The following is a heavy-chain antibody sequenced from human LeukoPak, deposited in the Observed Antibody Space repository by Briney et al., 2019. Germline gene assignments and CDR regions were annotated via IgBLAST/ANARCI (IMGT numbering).Heavy chain of an antibody. CDR1: GFTFRSYP. CDR3: AKEYSSAYGMDV. Sequence: GGSLRLSCASSGFTFRSYPMHWVRQAPGKGLEWVAVISSDGSNKYYADSVKGRSTISRDNSKNTLYLQMNSLRAEDTAVYYCAKEYSSAYGMDVWGQGTTVTVSS. J-gene: IGHJ6*02. D-gene: IGHD6-25*01. CDR2: ISSDGSNK. V-gene: IGHV3-30*04.